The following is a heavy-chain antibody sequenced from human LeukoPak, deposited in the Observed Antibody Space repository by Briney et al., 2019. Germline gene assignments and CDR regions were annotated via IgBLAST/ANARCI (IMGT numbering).Heavy chain of an antibody. V-gene: IGHV3-74*01. D-gene: IGHD3-22*01. CDR1: GFTFSSYW. J-gene: IGHJ6*02. CDR2: INSDGSST. Sequence: GGSLRLSCAASGFTFSSYWMHWVRQAPGKGLVWVSRINSDGSSTSYADSVKGRFTISRDNAKNSLYLQMNSLRAEDTAVYYCARDKYYDSSGYYTETLYGMDVWGQGTTVTVSS. CDR3: ARDKYYDSSGYYTETLYGMDV.